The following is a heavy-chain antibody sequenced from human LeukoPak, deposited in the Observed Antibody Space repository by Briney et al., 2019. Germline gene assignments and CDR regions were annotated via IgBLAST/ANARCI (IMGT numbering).Heavy chain of an antibody. CDR2: INPNSGGT. J-gene: IGHJ4*02. V-gene: IGHV1-2*02. D-gene: IGHD3-22*01. CDR3: ARVGYYDSSGYGY. CDR1: GYTFTGYY. Sequence: ASVEVSCKASGYTFTGYYMHWVRQAPGQGLEWMGWINPNSGGTNYAQKFQGRVTMTRDTSISTAYMELSRLRSDDTAVYYCARVGYYDSSGYGYWGQGTLVTVSS.